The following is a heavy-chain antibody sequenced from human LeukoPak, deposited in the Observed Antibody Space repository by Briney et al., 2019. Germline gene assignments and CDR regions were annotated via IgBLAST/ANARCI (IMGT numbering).Heavy chain of an antibody. J-gene: IGHJ4*02. CDR2: IFHSGS. V-gene: IGHV4-61*01. Sequence: SETLSLTCTVSGGSISSSSYYWSWIRQSPGKGLEWIGYIFHSGSDYNPSLKSRVTISIDTSKNQFSLKLSSVTAADTAFYYCARDTSWYTGYDGGLDYWGQGTQVAVSS. D-gene: IGHD5-12*01. CDR3: ARDTSWYTGYDGGLDY. CDR1: GGSISSSSYY.